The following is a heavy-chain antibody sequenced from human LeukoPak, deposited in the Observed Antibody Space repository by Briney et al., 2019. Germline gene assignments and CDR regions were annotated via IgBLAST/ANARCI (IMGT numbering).Heavy chain of an antibody. V-gene: IGHV1-46*01. CDR1: GYTFTSYG. CDR2: INPSGGST. CDR3: AREGRNTDAFDI. Sequence: ASVKVSCKASGYTFTSYGISWVRQAPGQGLEWMGIINPSGGSTSYAQKFQGRVTMTRDTSTSTVYMELSSLRSEDTAVYYCAREGRNTDAFDIWGQGTMVTVSS. J-gene: IGHJ3*02.